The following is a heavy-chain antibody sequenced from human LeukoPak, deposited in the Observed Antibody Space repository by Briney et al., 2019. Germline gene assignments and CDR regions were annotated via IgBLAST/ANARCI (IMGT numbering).Heavy chain of an antibody. Sequence: PSETLSLTCTVSGGSISSSSYYWGWIRQPPGKGLEWIGNIYYSGSTNYNPSLKSRVTISVDTSKNQFSLKLSSVTAADTALYYCARHKRLDPWGQGTLVTVSS. CDR1: GGSISSSSYY. J-gene: IGHJ5*02. V-gene: IGHV4-61*05. CDR2: IYYSGST. CDR3: ARHKRLDP.